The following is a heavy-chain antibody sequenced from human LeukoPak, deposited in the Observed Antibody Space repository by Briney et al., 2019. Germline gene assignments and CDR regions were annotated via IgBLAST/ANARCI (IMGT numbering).Heavy chain of an antibody. CDR3: ARAAPNYYDSSGSLRNPYFDY. CDR1: GGSISTGGYY. CDR2: IYYSGST. Sequence: SETLSLTCAVSGGSISTGGYYWSWIRQHPGKGLEWIGNIYYSGSTYYSPSLKSRVTMSVDTSKNQFSLTLISVTAADTAVYFCARAAPNYYDSSGSLRNPYFDYWGQGTLVTVSS. V-gene: IGHV4-31*11. J-gene: IGHJ4*02. D-gene: IGHD3-22*01.